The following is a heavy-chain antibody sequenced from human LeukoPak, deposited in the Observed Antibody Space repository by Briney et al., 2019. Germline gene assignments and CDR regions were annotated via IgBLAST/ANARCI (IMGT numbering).Heavy chain of an antibody. Sequence: PGGSLRLSCAASGFTFSTYGMHWVRQAPGKGLEWVAVIWNDGSNKYYADSVKGRFTISRDNSKNTLNLQMNGLRAEDTAVYSCARASGPFDYWGQGTLVTVSS. CDR3: ARASGPFDY. CDR1: GFTFSTYG. V-gene: IGHV3-33*01. J-gene: IGHJ4*02. D-gene: IGHD3-10*01. CDR2: IWNDGSNK.